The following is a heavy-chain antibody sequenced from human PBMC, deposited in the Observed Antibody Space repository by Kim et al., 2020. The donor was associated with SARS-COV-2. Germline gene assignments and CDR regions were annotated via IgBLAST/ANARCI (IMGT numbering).Heavy chain of an antibody. J-gene: IGHJ4*02. D-gene: IGHD3-10*01. CDR1: GFTFSDYW. V-gene: IGHV3-7*03. CDR3: ARGYYGYVFWDY. CDR2: IKGDGTEK. Sequence: GGSLRLSCAASGFTFSDYWMSWVRQAPGKGLEWVANIKGDGTEKYYVDSVKVRFTISRDNAKNSLYLQMNSLGAGDTAVYYCARGYYGYVFWDYWGQGTLVTASS.